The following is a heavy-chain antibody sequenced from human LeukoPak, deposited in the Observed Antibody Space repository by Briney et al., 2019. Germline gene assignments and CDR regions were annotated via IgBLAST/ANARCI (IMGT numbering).Heavy chain of an antibody. D-gene: IGHD6-13*01. V-gene: IGHV3-11*01. CDR2: ITSSGSTI. J-gene: IGHJ3*02. CDR3: AKEQQQLVLWAFDI. Sequence: GGSLRLSCAASGFTLSDYYISWIRQAPGKGLEWVSYITSSGSTIYYADSVKGRFTISRDNAKNSLYLQMNSLRAEDTAVYYCAKEQQQLVLWAFDIWGQGTMVTVSS. CDR1: GFTLSDYY.